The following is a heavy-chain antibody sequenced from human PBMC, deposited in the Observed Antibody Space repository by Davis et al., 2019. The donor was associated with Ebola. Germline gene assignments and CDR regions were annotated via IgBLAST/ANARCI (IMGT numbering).Heavy chain of an antibody. V-gene: IGHV3-7*01. CDR3: ARGDVAWEESAY. CDR1: GFPSGAFW. CDR2: INPEGSRQ. J-gene: IGHJ4*02. Sequence: GGSLRLSCGVSGFPSGAFWMTWVRQAPGKGLEWVANINPEGSRQYYVDSVKGRFTISRDNAQNSLYLQLNSVRVDDTAVYYCARGDVAWEESAYWGQGTPVIVSS. D-gene: IGHD1-26*01.